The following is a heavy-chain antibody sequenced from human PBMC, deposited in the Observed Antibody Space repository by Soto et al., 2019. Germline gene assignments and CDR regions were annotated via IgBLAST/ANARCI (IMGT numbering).Heavy chain of an antibody. D-gene: IGHD3-10*02. CDR1: GGIFTRYD. CDR2: NIPIFGTA. CDR3: AINEGRDVSTFDY. J-gene: IGHJ4*02. V-gene: IGHV1-69*01. Sequence: QVQLVQSGAEVKTPGSSVKVSCKASGGIFTRYDIRWVRQAPGQGLEWMGANIPIFGTANYAQKFQGRVTITADATTSTAYMELSSLRSEDTAMYYCAINEGRDVSTFDYWGQGTLVTVSS.